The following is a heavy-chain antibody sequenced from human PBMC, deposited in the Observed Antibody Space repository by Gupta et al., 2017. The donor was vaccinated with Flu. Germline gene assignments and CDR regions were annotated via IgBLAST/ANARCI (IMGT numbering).Heavy chain of an antibody. D-gene: IGHD6-6*01. CDR2: IYWDDEE. V-gene: IGHV2-5*02. CDR3: AHLISSIAARAFDY. CDR1: GFSLSTSGVG. J-gene: IGHJ4*02. Sequence: QITLKESGPTLVKPTQTLTLTYPFSGFSLSTSGVGVGWIRQPPGKALEWLALIYWDDEERYSPSPKSRLTITKDTSKNQVVLTMTNMDPVDIATYYCAHLISSIAARAFDYWGQGTLVTVSS.